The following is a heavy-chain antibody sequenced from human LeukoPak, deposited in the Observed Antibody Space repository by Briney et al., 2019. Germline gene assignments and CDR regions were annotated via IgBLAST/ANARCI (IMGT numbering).Heavy chain of an antibody. CDR3: ARGKYCGGDCYSDDAFDI. Sequence: PGGSLRLSCAASGFTFSSYSMNWVRQAPGKGLEWVSSISSSSSYIYYADSVKGRFTISRDNAKNSLYLQMNSLRAEDTAVYYCARGKYCGGDCYSDDAFDIWGQGTMVTVSS. D-gene: IGHD2-21*02. CDR1: GFTFSSYS. J-gene: IGHJ3*02. CDR2: ISSSSSYI. V-gene: IGHV3-21*01.